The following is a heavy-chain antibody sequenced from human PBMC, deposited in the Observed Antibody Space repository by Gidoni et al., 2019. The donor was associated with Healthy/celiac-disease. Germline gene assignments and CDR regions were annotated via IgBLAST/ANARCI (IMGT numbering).Heavy chain of an antibody. CDR2: IYYSGST. Sequence: QVQLQESGPGLVKPSQTLSLTCTVSGGSISSGGYYWSWIRQHPGKGLEWIGYIYYSGSTYYNPSLKSRVTISVDTSKNQFSLKLSSVTAADTAVYYCARDRHLSDYGDSGMDVWGQGTTVTVSS. CDR3: ARDRHLSDYGDSGMDV. D-gene: IGHD4-17*01. J-gene: IGHJ6*02. CDR1: GGSISSGGYY. V-gene: IGHV4-31*03.